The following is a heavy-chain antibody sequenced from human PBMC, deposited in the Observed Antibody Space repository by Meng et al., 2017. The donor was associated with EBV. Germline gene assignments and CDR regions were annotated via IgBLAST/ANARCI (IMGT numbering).Heavy chain of an antibody. CDR3: ASESGRGFTPDY. CDR2: LIPMVGAP. D-gene: IGHD3-10*01. J-gene: IGHJ4*02. V-gene: IGHV1-69*01. CDR1: GGTFRSDA. Sequence: VQLLQAGAEVKKPGSSVKASCRTSGGTFRSDAVSWVRQAPGQGLEWMGGLIPMVGAPHYAQKFQGRVTIIADESTSTHSMELNSLRSEDTAMYYCASESGRGFTPDYWGQGTLVTVSS.